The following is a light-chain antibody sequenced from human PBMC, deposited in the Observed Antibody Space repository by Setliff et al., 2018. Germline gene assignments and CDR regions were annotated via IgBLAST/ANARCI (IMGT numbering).Light chain of an antibody. Sequence: QSALAQPPSASGSPGQSVTISCTGTSSDVGGYNRVSWYQQYPGKAPKVMIYEVTKRPSGVPDRFSGSKSGNTASLTVSGLQAEDEGDYYCSSYTSRSTFVIFGGGTKVTVL. CDR1: SSDVGGYNR. CDR3: SSYTSRSTFVI. V-gene: IGLV2-8*01. CDR2: EVT. J-gene: IGLJ2*01.